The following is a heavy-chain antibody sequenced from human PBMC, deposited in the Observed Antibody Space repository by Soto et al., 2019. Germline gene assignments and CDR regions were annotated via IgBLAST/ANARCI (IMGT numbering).Heavy chain of an antibody. CDR2: ISDDGART. Sequence: GGSLRLSCVASGFVFEVYWMHWARQVPGKGLEWVSRISDDGARTDYADSVRGRFTISRDNANNALYLQMNALRGEDTAVYFCTRGPRPSSVGTGAAWGRGALVTVSS. J-gene: IGHJ5*02. CDR3: TRGPRPSSVGTGAA. CDR1: GFVFEVYW. V-gene: IGHV3-74*01. D-gene: IGHD2-2*01.